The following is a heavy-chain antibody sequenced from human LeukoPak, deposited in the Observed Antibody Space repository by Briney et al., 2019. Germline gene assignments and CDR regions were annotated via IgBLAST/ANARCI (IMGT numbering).Heavy chain of an antibody. Sequence: PGGSLRLSCAASGFTFSSYEMNWVRQAPGKGLEWVSYISSSCSTIYYADSVKGRFTISRDNAKNSLYLQMNSLRAEDTAVYYCARAAGLVVGCDYWGQGTLVTVSS. CDR2: ISSSCSTI. J-gene: IGHJ4*02. V-gene: IGHV3-48*03. CDR3: ARAAGLVVGCDY. D-gene: IGHD2-2*01. CDR1: GFTFSSYE.